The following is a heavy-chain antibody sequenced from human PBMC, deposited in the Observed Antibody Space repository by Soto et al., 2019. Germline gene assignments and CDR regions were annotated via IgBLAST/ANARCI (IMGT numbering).Heavy chain of an antibody. V-gene: IGHV1-3*01. CDR3: ARVPGYCSSTSCRSYGMGV. CDR1: GYTFSSYA. CDR2: INAGNGNT. Sequence: ASVKVSCKASGYTFSSYAMHWVRQAPGQRLEWMGWINAGNGNTKYSQKFQGRVTITRDTSASTAYMELSSLRSEDTAVYYCARVPGYCSSTSCRSYGMGVWGQGTTVTVSS. D-gene: IGHD2-2*03. J-gene: IGHJ6*02.